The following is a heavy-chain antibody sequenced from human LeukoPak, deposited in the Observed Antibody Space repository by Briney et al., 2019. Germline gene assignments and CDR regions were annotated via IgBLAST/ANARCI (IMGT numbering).Heavy chain of an antibody. D-gene: IGHD1-1*01. CDR1: GYSFTSYW. Sequence: GESLKISCKGSGYSFTSYWIGWARQMPGKGLEWMGIIYPGDSDTRYSPSFQGQVTISADKSISTAYLQWSSLKASDTAMYYCASSSTMDGTYYYYMDVWGKGTTVTVSS. J-gene: IGHJ6*03. CDR3: ASSSTMDGTYYYYMDV. V-gene: IGHV5-51*01. CDR2: IYPGDSDT.